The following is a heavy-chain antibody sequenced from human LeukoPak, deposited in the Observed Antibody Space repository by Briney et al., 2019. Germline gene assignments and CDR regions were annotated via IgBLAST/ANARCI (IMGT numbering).Heavy chain of an antibody. CDR3: ARSYDYIWGTYRPFYYFDY. CDR2: MREGGSEK. CDR1: GFTFSNYW. V-gene: IGHV3-7*01. Sequence: GGSLRLSCATSGFTFSNYWMTWVRQAPGKGLEWVASMREGGSEKEYVDSVKGRFTISRDNAKNSLYLQMNSLRAEDTAVYYCARSYDYIWGTYRPFYYFDYWGQGTMVTVSS. D-gene: IGHD3-16*02. J-gene: IGHJ4*02.